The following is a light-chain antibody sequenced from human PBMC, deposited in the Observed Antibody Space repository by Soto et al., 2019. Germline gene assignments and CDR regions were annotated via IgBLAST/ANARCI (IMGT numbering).Light chain of an antibody. V-gene: IGKV3-15*01. Sequence: EIVMTQSPSTLSLSPGEGATLSCRAIQSVNSDLAWYQQKPGQAPRLLIYDAFTRATGVPARFSGSGSGTEFTLIISSLQSEDSAVYYCQQYFNWSPLTFGGGTKVDIK. J-gene: IGKJ4*01. CDR2: DAF. CDR1: QSVNSD. CDR3: QQYFNWSPLT.